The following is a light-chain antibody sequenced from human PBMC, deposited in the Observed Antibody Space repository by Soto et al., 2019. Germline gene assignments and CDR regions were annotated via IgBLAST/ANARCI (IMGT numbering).Light chain of an antibody. J-gene: IGKJ2*01. CDR3: QQDRNRYT. CDR2: GAS. Sequence: EIVMTQSPATLSVSPGERATLSCRASQSVSSSLAWYQHKPGQAPRLLIYGASIRATGLPGRFSGSGSGTEFTLTISSRQSEYFAGYSWQQDRNRYTFGPWTTLEIK. V-gene: IGKV3D-15*01. CDR1: QSVSSS.